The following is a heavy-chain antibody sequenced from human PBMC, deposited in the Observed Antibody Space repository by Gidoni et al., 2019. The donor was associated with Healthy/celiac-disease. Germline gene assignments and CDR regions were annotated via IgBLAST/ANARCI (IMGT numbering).Heavy chain of an antibody. V-gene: IGHV5-51*03. D-gene: IGHD2-2*01. Sequence: EVQLVQSGAEVKKPGKSLKLSCKGSGYSFTSYWICWVRQMPGKGLEWMGIICPGDSATRYSPSFQGQVTISADKSISTAYLQWSSLKASDTAMYYCARLVYCSSTSCSRREYPDYWGQGTLVTVSS. J-gene: IGHJ4*02. CDR1: GYSFTSYW. CDR3: ARLVYCSSTSCSRREYPDY. CDR2: ICPGDSAT.